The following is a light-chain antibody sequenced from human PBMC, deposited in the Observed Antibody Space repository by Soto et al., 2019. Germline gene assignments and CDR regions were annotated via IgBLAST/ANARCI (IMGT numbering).Light chain of an antibody. V-gene: IGKV1-5*03. CDR3: QQYRYFPWT. Sequence: DIQMTQSPFTLSASVGDRVTITCRASQSISMTLAWHQQKPGKAPKRLLYKGSSLESGAPSRFSGSGSGTEFTLTISSLEPDDFATYYCQQYRYFPWTFGQGTKVEIK. CDR1: QSISMT. CDR2: KGS. J-gene: IGKJ1*01.